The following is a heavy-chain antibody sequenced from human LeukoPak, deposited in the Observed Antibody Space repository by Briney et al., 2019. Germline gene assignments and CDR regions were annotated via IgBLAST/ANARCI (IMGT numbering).Heavy chain of an antibody. CDR2: ISYSGST. CDR1: GGSISSHY. Sequence: SGTLSLTCTVSGGSISSHYCSWLRQPPGKGLEWIGYISYSGSTNYNPSLKRRVTISVDTSKHQFSQKLTSVTAADTAVYYCARGPSFSGYVNYWGQGTLVTVSS. J-gene: IGHJ4*02. CDR3: ARGPSFSGYVNY. D-gene: IGHD5-12*01. V-gene: IGHV4-59*11.